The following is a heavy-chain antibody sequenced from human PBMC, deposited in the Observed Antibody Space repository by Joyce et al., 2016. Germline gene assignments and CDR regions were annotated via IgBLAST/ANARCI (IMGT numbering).Heavy chain of an antibody. Sequence: QLQLQESGPGLVKASETLSLTCTVSGGSVDRSNYYWGWIRQPPGKGLAWIGCVYYSGSTYYTPSLKSRVSMSVDASKNEFSLKLRSLTAADTAVYFCARQGPTVTWDYWGQGALVTVSS. D-gene: IGHD4-17*01. CDR1: GGSVDRSNYY. J-gene: IGHJ4*02. V-gene: IGHV4-39*01. CDR2: VYYSGST. CDR3: ARQGPTVTWDY.